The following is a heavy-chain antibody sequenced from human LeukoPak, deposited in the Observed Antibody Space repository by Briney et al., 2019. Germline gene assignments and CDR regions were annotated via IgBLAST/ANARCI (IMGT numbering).Heavy chain of an antibody. CDR1: GFTFSSYE. J-gene: IGHJ4*02. CDR3: ARGGRDPTYYNDSSGYYLFDY. D-gene: IGHD3-22*01. V-gene: IGHV3-48*03. Sequence: GGSLRLSCAASGFTFSSYEMNWVRQAPGKGLEWVSYISSSGSTIYYADSVKGRFTISRDNAKNSLYLQMNSLRAEDTAVYYCARGGRDPTYYNDSSGYYLFDYWGQGTLVTVSS. CDR2: ISSSGSTI.